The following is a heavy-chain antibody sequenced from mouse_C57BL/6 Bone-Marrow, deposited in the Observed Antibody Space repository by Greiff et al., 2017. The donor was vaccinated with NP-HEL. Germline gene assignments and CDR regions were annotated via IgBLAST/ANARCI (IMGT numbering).Heavy chain of an antibody. D-gene: IGHD1-2*01. CDR2: IDPSDSYT. V-gene: IGHV1-69*01. CDR3: AALLPWFAY. J-gene: IGHJ3*01. Sequence: QVQLKQPGAELVMPGASVKLSCKASGYTFTSYWMHWVQQRPGQGLEWIGEIDPSDSYTNYNQKFKGKSTLTVDKSSSTAYMQLSSLTSEDSAVYYCAALLPWFAYWGQGTLVTVSA. CDR1: GYTFTSYW.